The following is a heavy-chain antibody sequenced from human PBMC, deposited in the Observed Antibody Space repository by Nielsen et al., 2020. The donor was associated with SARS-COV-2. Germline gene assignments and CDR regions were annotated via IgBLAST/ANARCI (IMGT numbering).Heavy chain of an antibody. CDR3: ARDTPYDTSGNPVDY. CDR1: GYPISSGYY. D-gene: IGHD3-22*01. J-gene: IGHJ4*02. Sequence: SETLSLTCTVSGYPISSGYYWAWIRPTPGKGLEWIRSIFHGRNPYYNPSLKSRVTISIDTSKNQFSLSLNSVTAADTAVYYCARDTPYDTSGNPVDYWGRGTLVTVSS. V-gene: IGHV4-38-2*02. CDR2: IFHGRNP.